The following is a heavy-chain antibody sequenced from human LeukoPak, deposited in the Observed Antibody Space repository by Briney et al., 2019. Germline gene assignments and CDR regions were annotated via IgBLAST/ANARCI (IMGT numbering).Heavy chain of an antibody. Sequence: SETLSLTCTVSGGSISSYYWSWIRQPPGKGLEWIGYIYYSGSTNYNPSLKSRVTISVDTSKNQFSLKLSSVTAADAAVYYCARGVGATVLDIWGQGTMVTVSS. J-gene: IGHJ3*02. CDR3: ARGVGATVLDI. CDR1: GGSISSYY. D-gene: IGHD1-26*01. CDR2: IYYSGST. V-gene: IGHV4-59*08.